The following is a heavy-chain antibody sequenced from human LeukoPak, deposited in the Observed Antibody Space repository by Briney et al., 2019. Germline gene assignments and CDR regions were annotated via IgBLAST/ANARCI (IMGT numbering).Heavy chain of an antibody. J-gene: IGHJ3*02. V-gene: IGHV1-18*01. CDR3: ASDIVVVPAAIGFSAFDI. CDR2: ISAYNGNT. Sequence: ASVKVSCKASGYTFTSYGISWVRQAPGQGLEWMGWISAYNGNTNYAQKFQGRVTMTRDTSISTAYMELSRLRSDDTAVYYCASDIVVVPAAIGFSAFDIWGQGTMVTVSS. CDR1: GYTFTSYG. D-gene: IGHD2-2*02.